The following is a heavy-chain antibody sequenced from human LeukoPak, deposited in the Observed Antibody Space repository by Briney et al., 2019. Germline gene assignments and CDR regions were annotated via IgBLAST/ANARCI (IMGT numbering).Heavy chain of an antibody. CDR3: AKEQVVTALPAYGMDV. J-gene: IGHJ6*02. CDR1: GFTFSSYG. D-gene: IGHD2-21*02. Sequence: GGSLRLSCAASGFTFSSYGMHWVRQAPGKGLEWVAVISYDGSNKYYADSVKGRFTISRDNSKNTLYLQMNGLRAEDTAVYYCAKEQVVTALPAYGMDVWGQGTTVTVSS. CDR2: ISYDGSNK. V-gene: IGHV3-30*18.